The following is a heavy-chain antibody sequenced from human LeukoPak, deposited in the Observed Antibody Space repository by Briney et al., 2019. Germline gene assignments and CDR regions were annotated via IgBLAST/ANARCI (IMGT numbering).Heavy chain of an antibody. CDR3: PRVGGYDYDLDY. J-gene: IGHJ4*02. V-gene: IGHV3-66*01. Sequence: GGSLRLSCAASGFTVSSNYMSWGRQAPGKGLEWVSVIYSGGSTYYADSVTGRFTISRDHSKTTLYLQMNSLRAEDTAVYYCPRVGGYDYDLDYWGQGTLVTVSS. CDR1: GFTVSSNY. CDR2: IYSGGST. D-gene: IGHD5-12*01.